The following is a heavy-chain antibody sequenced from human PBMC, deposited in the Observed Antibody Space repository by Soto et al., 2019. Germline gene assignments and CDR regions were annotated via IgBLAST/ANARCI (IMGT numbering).Heavy chain of an antibody. Sequence: PSVKVSCTVSGYTLTELSMHWVRQAPGKGLEWMGGFDPEDGETIYAQKFQGRVTMTEDATTDTAYMELSSLRSEDTAVYYCATDTRLRLLEWLSRKYYYYYGMDVWGQGTTVTVSS. V-gene: IGHV1-24*01. CDR2: FDPEDGET. CDR3: ATDTRLRLLEWLSRKYYYYYGMDV. J-gene: IGHJ6*02. D-gene: IGHD3-3*01. CDR1: GYTLTELS.